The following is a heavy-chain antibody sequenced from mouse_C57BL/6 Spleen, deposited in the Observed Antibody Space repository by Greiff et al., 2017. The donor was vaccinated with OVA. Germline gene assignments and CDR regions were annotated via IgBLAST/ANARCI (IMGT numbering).Heavy chain of an antibody. CDR2: ISSGSSTI. V-gene: IGHV5-17*01. CDR1: GFTFSDYG. CDR3: AKIYDGYYWIFMDY. J-gene: IGHJ4*01. D-gene: IGHD2-3*01. Sequence: EVQRVESGGGLVKPGGSLKLSCAASGFTFSDYGMHWVRQAPEKGLEWVAYISSGSSTIYYADTVKGRFTLSRANAKNTLFLQMTSLRSEDTAMYYCAKIYDGYYWIFMDYWGQGTSVTVSS.